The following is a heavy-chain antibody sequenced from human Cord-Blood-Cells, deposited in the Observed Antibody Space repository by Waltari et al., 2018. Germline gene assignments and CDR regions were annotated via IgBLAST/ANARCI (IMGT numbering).Heavy chain of an antibody. J-gene: IGHJ4*02. CDR1: A. CDR3: ARDLLKSSSWYYFDY. Sequence: AISWVRQAPGQGLEWMGGIIPIFGTANYAQKFQGRVTITADESTSTAYMELSSLRSEDTAVYYCARDLLKSSSWYYFDYWGQGTLVTVSS. V-gene: IGHV1-69*01. D-gene: IGHD6-13*01. CDR2: IIPIFGTA.